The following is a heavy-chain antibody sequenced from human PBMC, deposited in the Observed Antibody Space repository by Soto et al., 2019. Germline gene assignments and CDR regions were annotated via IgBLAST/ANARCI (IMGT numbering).Heavy chain of an antibody. CDR2: IYPGDSDT. CDR1: GYSFASYW. J-gene: IGHJ6*02. D-gene: IGHD6-6*01. Sequence: GESLTSSCQGSGYSFASYWIGWVRQMPGKDLEWMGIIYPGDSDTRYSPSFQGQVTISADKSLRTAYLQWTSLKASDTALYYCVRTSSFTRGFYSDCTDGCGQGTTATVSS. CDR3: VRTSSFTRGFYSDCTDG. V-gene: IGHV5-51*01.